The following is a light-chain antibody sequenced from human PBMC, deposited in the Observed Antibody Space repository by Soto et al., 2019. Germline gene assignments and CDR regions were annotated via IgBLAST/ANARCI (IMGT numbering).Light chain of an antibody. V-gene: IGKV3-20*01. CDR1: QSVTNNY. CDR3: QQTAHSPLT. CDR2: DAS. J-gene: IGKJ1*01. Sequence: EIVLTQSPGTLSLSPGERATLSCRASQSVTNNYVAWYQQKPGQAPSLLIHDASSRATGIPDRFSGGGSGTDFTLTISRLEPEDFAVYFCQQTAHSPLTFGQGTRVDIK.